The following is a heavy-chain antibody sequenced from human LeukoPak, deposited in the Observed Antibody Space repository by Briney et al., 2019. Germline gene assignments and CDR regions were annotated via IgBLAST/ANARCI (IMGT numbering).Heavy chain of an antibody. V-gene: IGHV4-38-2*01. CDR2: IYHSGGP. J-gene: IGHJ3*01. D-gene: IGHD3-22*01. CDR3: AGNYYDSIYRPF. CDR1: GYSISSVDY. Sequence: SETLSLTCAVSGYSISSVDYRGWVRHPPGEGREWVWCIYHSGGPYKDPSPKSRVPIPVTTSKKQFSLMLSSLTAGAPPVYYCAGNYYDSIYRPFWGQGTMVTVSS.